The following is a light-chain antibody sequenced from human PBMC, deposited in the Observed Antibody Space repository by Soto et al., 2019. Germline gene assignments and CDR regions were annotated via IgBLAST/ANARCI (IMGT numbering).Light chain of an antibody. J-gene: IGKJ5*01. V-gene: IGKV3-20*01. CDR1: QSVGSSN. Sequence: EIVLTQSPGILSLSPGERATLSCRASQSVGSSNLAWYQQKSGQAPRLLIHGASSRATGIPDRFSGSGSGTDFTLTISRLEPEDFAVYYCQQYGSSRITFGQGTRLEIK. CDR2: GAS. CDR3: QQYGSSRIT.